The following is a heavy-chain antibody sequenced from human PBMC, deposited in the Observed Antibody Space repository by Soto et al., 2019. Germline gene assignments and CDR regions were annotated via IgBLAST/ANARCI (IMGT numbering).Heavy chain of an antibody. CDR3: ASGNAWEVLLAH. J-gene: IGHJ4*02. CDR1: GASVNSGGYY. D-gene: IGHD1-26*01. V-gene: IGHV4-31*03. CDR2: VYFSGST. Sequence: TLSLTCTVSGASVNSGGYYWSWIRQLPGKGLEWIGYVYFSGSTYFNPSLESRLTMSLDTSQNQFSLKLRSVTAADTAVYHCASGNAWEVLLAHWSQGTLVTVSS.